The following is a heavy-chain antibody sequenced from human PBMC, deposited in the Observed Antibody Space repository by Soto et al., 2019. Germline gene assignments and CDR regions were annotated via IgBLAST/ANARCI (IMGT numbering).Heavy chain of an antibody. CDR1: GFTFSSYG. CDR3: AAGIAVAGDY. J-gene: IGHJ4*02. V-gene: IGHV3-30*03. Sequence: VQLVESGGGVVQPGRSLRLSCAASGFTFSSYGMHGVRQAPGKGLEWVAVISYDGSNKYYADSVKGRFTISRDNSKNTLYLQMNSLRAEDTAVYYCAAGIAVAGDYWGQGTLVTVSS. CDR2: ISYDGSNK. D-gene: IGHD6-19*01.